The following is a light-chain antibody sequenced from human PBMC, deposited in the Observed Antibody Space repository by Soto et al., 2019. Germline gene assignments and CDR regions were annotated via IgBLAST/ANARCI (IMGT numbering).Light chain of an antibody. Sequence: QSVLTQPASVSGSPGQSITISCTGTSSDVGRYNFGSWYQQHPGKAPKLIISEVSNRPSGVSNRFSGSKSGNTASLTISGLQAEDEADYYCSSYTTPNTLVFGGGTKLTVL. CDR2: EVS. CDR1: SSDVGRYNF. V-gene: IGLV2-14*01. J-gene: IGLJ2*01. CDR3: SSYTTPNTLV.